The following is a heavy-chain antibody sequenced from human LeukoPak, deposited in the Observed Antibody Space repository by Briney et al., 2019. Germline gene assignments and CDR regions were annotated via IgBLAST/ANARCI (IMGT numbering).Heavy chain of an antibody. CDR2: IKQDGSEK. CDR1: GFTFSSYW. Sequence: GGSLRLSCAASGFTFSSYWMSWVRQAPGKGLEWVANIKQDGSEKYYVDSVKGRFTISRDNAKNSLYLRMNSLRAEDTAVYYCARDLRGVVPAHWGQGTLVTVSS. J-gene: IGHJ4*02. D-gene: IGHD2-2*01. CDR3: ARDLRGVVPAH. V-gene: IGHV3-7*01.